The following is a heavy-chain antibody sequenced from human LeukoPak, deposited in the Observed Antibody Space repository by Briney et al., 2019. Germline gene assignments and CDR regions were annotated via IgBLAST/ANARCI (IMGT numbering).Heavy chain of an antibody. CDR2: ISRSGSTK. Sequence: GGSLRLSCAASGFTFSDYNMRWIRQAPGKGLEWVSSISRSGSTKYYADSVKGRFTFSRDNAKNSLVLQMNSLRAEDTAVYYCARSATGWFGELNWFDPWGQGTLVTVSS. CDR3: ARSATGWFGELNWFDP. CDR1: GFTFSDYN. D-gene: IGHD3-10*01. J-gene: IGHJ5*02. V-gene: IGHV3-11*01.